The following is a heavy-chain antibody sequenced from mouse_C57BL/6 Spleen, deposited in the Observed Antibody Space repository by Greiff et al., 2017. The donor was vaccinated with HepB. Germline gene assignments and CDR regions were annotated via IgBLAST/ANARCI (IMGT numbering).Heavy chain of an antibody. V-gene: IGHV1-63*01. J-gene: IGHJ1*03. D-gene: IGHD1-1*01. CDR1: GYTFTNYW. CDR3: ARGGTTVEGTGYFDV. CDR2: IYPGGGYT. Sequence: QVHVKQSGAELVRPGTSVKMSCKASGYTFTNYWIGWAKQRPGHGLEWIGDIYPGGGYTNYNEKFKGKATLTADKSSSTAYMQFSSLTSEDSAIYYCARGGTTVEGTGYFDVWGTGTTVTVSS.